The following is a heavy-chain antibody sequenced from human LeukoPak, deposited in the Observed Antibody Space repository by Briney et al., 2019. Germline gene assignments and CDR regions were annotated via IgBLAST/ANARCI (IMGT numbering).Heavy chain of an antibody. J-gene: IGHJ4*02. V-gene: IGHV3-7*01. CDR3: ARDSSNWDNDMVFDY. CDR2: IKQDGSEK. D-gene: IGHD3-9*01. Sequence: WGSLRLSCAGSGGTFSSYWRSWIRQAPGKGLEWVANIKQDGSEKYYVYSVKGLFTISRDHAKHSLYLQMSTLRAEDTAAYSCARDSSNWDNDMVFDYWGQGTLVTVSS. CDR1: GGTFSSYW.